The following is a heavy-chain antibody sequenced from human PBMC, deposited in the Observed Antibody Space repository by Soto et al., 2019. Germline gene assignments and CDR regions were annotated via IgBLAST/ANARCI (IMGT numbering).Heavy chain of an antibody. V-gene: IGHV3-21*01. D-gene: IGHD3-10*01. J-gene: IGHJ4*02. Sequence: GSLRLSCAASGXTFSTYTMNWVRQAPGKGLEWISSISSGSSYIYYAGSVNCRFTISRDNAKNSLFLQMNSLRAEDTAVYYCARDILSGAAYPHSWGQGTKVTVS. CDR1: GXTFSTYT. CDR3: ARDILSGAAYPHS. CDR2: ISSGSSYI.